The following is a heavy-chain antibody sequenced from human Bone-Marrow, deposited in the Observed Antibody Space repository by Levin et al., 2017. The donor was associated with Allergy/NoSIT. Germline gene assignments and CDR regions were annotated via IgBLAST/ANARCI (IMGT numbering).Heavy chain of an antibody. Sequence: GGSLRLSCAASGFAFSNYWMHWVRQAPGKGLVWVSRINRGGTSTTYADSVKGRFTISRDNAKNTLYLHMHSLRAEDTAVYYCARDPFAYNFGKGSDLDYWGQGTLVSVSS. V-gene: IGHV3-74*01. CDR1: GFAFSNYW. CDR2: INRGGTST. CDR3: ARDPFAYNFGKGSDLDY. J-gene: IGHJ4*02. D-gene: IGHD3-10*01.